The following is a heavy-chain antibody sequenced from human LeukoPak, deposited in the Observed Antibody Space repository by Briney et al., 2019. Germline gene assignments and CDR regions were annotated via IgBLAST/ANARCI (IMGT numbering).Heavy chain of an antibody. V-gene: IGHV4-4*02. CDR2: IYHSGST. J-gene: IGHJ5*02. Sequence: PSETLSLTCAVSGGSISSSNWWSWVRQPPGKGLEWIGEIYHSGSTYYNPSLKSRVTISVDTSKNQFSLKLSSVTAADTAVYYCARDDYSQGWFDPWGQGTLVTVSS. D-gene: IGHD2-15*01. CDR1: GGSISSSNW. CDR3: ARDDYSQGWFDP.